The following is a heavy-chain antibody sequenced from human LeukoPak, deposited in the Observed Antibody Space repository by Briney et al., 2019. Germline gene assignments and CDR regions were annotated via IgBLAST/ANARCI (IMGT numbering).Heavy chain of an antibody. CDR3: ARGRRYFDY. V-gene: IGHV3-48*04. CDR1: GFTFSGYS. J-gene: IGHJ4*02. Sequence: GGSLRLSCAASGFTFSGYSMNWVRQAPGKGLEWVSYISSSSSAIYYADSVKGRFTISRDNAKNSLYLQMNSLRAEDTAVYYCARGRRYFDYWGQGTLVTVSS. CDR2: ISSSSSAI.